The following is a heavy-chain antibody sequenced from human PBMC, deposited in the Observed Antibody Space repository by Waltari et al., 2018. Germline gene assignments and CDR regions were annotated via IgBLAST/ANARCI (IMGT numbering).Heavy chain of an antibody. V-gene: IGHV3-72*01. D-gene: IGHD6-13*01. CDR2: NGNKGNSYTK. J-gene: IGHJ4*02. Sequence: EVQLVESGGGLVQPGGSLRLSCAVSGFIFSYQYFDWVRQAPVKGVEGVGANGNKGNSYTKELAESGKGRCTISRDDLKNSLYLQMDRLKTGDAAVDYCVRGGGYTAGFVDAYWGQGTLVTVSS. CDR3: VRGGGYTAGFVDAY. CDR1: GFIFSYQY.